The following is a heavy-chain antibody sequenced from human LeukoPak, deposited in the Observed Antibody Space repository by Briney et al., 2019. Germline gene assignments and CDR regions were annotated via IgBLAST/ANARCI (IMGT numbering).Heavy chain of an antibody. V-gene: IGHV1-24*01. CDR1: GYTFTSYD. D-gene: IGHD3-9*01. CDR2: FDPEDGET. J-gene: IGHJ4*02. Sequence: ASVKVSCKASGYTFTSYDINWVRQATGQGLEWMGGFDPEDGETIYAQKFQGRVTMTEDTSTDTAYMELSSLRSEDTAVYYCATMGRYDILTGYYKDFDYWGQGTLVTVSS. CDR3: ATMGRYDILTGYYKDFDY.